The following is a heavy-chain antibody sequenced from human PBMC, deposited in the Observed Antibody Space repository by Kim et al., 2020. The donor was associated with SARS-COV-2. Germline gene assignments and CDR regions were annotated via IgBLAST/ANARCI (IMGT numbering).Heavy chain of an antibody. V-gene: IGHV3-74*01. J-gene: IGHJ5*02. CDR3: LMVRGPSLFDP. D-gene: IGHD3-10*01. Sequence: SYAASVKGRFTISRDNAKNTLYLQMNSLRAEDTAVYYCLMVRGPSLFDPWGQGTLVTVSS.